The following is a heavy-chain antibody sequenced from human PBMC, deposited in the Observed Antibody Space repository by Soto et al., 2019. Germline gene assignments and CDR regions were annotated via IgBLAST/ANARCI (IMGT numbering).Heavy chain of an antibody. J-gene: IGHJ5*02. V-gene: IGHV4-59*01. CDR1: GGSISTYY. D-gene: IGHD6-25*01. CDR2: IYYDGST. CDR3: ARDQLSSGLYVWFDP. Sequence: SETLSLTCTVPGGSISTYYWSWIRQPPGKGLEWIGYIYYDGSTSYNPSLRSRVTISVDTSKNQFSLILSSVTSADTAVYYCARDQLSSGLYVWFDPWGQGTLVTVSS.